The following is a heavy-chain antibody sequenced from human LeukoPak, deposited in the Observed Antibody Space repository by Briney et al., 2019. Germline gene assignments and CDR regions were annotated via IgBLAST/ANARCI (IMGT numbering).Heavy chain of an antibody. CDR3: ARDVNYYDSSGYYQRYFDY. CDR1: GFTFSSYS. D-gene: IGHD3-22*01. V-gene: IGHV3-21*01. Sequence: GGSLRLSCAASGFTFSSYSMNWVRQAPGKGLEWGSSISSSSSYIYYADSVKGRFTISRDYAKNSLYLQMNSLRAEDTAVYYCARDVNYYDSSGYYQRYFDYWGQGTLVTVSS. CDR2: ISSSSSYI. J-gene: IGHJ4*02.